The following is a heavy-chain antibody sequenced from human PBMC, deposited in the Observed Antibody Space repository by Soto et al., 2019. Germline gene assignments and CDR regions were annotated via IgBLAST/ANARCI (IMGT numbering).Heavy chain of an antibody. CDR2: ISSSSSTK. CDR1: GFTFSDYY. V-gene: IGHV3-11*01. CDR3: ATYGGNSAGYYYHGVDV. J-gene: IGHJ6*02. Sequence: HVQLVESGGGLVKPGESLRLSCAASGFTFSDYYMIWIRQAPGKGLEWVSYISSSSSTKSYADSVKGRFTISRDNAKNSLYLQLSSLRVEDTAVYYCATYGGNSAGYYYHGVDVWGQGTTVSVYS. D-gene: IGHD4-17*01.